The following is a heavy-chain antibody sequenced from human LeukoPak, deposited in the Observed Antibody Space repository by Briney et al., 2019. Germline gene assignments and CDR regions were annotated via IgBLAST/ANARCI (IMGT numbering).Heavy chain of an antibody. V-gene: IGHV3-15*01. CDR3: GGRRV. CDR1: GFNFRSAW. D-gene: IGHD3-16*01. J-gene: IGHJ6*04. CDR2: VRSKSDAGTM. Sequence: GGSLRLSCAASGFNFRSAWMSWARQAPGKGLEWVGRVRSKSDAGTMDYAAHVEGRFTISRDDSKNMVYLDMNSLKTEDTAVYYCGGRRVWGNGTVVTVSS.